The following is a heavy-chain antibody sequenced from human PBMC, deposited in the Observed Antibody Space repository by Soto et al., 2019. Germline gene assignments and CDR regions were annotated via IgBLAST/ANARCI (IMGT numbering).Heavy chain of an antibody. J-gene: IGHJ6*02. D-gene: IGHD6-6*01. V-gene: IGHV1-69*01. CDR3: AREGGGPGDCIAARPYYYYYYGMDV. CDR1: GGTFSSYA. Sequence: QVQLVQSGAEVKKPGSSVKVSCKASGGTFSSYAISWVRQAPGQGLEWMGGIIPIFGTANYAQKFQGRVTITADESTSTAYMELSSLRSEDTAVYYCAREGGGPGDCIAARPYYYYYYGMDVWGQGTTVTVSS. CDR2: IIPIFGTA.